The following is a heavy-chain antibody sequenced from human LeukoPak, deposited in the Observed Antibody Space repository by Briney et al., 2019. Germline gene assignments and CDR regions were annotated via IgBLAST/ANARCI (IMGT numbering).Heavy chain of an antibody. D-gene: IGHD6-13*01. CDR3: ARVARVGYSSSWYRRSGAFDI. Sequence: SETLSLTCTVSGGSISSYYWSWIRQPPGKGLEWIGYIYYSGSTNYNPSLKSRVTISVDTSKNQSSLKLSSVTAADTAVYYCARVARVGYSSSWYRRSGAFDIWGQGTMVTVSS. J-gene: IGHJ3*02. CDR1: GGSISSYY. V-gene: IGHV4-59*01. CDR2: IYYSGST.